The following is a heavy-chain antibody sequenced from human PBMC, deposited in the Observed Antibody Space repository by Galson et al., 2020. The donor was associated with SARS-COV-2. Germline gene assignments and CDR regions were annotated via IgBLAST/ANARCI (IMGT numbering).Heavy chain of an antibody. Sequence: SGPTLVKPTQTLTLTCTFSGFSLSTSGVGVGWIRQPPGKALEWLALIYWDDDKRYSPSLKSRLTITKDTSKNQVVLTMTNMDPVDTATYYCAHRRTLLWAGCFDPWGQGTLVTVSS. D-gene: IGHD2-21*01. J-gene: IGHJ5*02. CDR3: AHRRTLLWAGCFDP. V-gene: IGHV2-5*02. CDR1: GFSLSTSGVG. CDR2: IYWDDDK.